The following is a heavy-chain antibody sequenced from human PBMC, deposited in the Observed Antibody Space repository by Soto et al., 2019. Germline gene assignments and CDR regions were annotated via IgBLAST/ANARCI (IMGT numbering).Heavy chain of an antibody. CDR3: ASEVQGVLDV. CDR1: GDSLSSSNW. CDR2: IYHSGST. Sequence: SETLSLTCTVAGDSLSSSNWRSWVRQSPGKGLEWIGEIYHSGSTNYNPSLKSRVIISVDKSKRQFSLKLNSVTAADTAVYFCASEVQGVLDVWGHGTTVTVS. D-gene: IGHD3-10*01. J-gene: IGHJ6*02. V-gene: IGHV4-4*02.